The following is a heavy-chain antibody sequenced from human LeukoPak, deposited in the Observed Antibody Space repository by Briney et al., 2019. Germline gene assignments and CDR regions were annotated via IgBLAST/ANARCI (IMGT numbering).Heavy chain of an antibody. CDR3: AKDKWTRCGGDCYPPFDY. V-gene: IGHV3-33*06. CDR1: GFTFDDYG. J-gene: IGHJ4*02. Sequence: AGGSLRLSCAASGFTFDDYGMSWVRQVPGKGLEWVAVIWYDGSNKYYADSLKGRFTISRDNSKNTLYLQMNSLRAEDTAVYYCAKDKWTRCGGDCYPPFDYWGQGTLVTVSS. D-gene: IGHD2-21*02. CDR2: IWYDGSNK.